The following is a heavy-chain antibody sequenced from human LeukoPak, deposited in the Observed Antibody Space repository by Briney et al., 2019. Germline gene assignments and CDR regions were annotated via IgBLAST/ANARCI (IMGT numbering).Heavy chain of an antibody. Sequence: SLVKVSCKASGGTFISYAISSVRHAPGQGLEWMGRIIPIFGTANYAQKFQGRVTITADESTSTAYMELSSLRSEDTAVYYCARERRNYYDSSGYYYWGQGTLVTVSS. CDR3: ARERRNYYDSSGYYY. J-gene: IGHJ4*02. D-gene: IGHD3-22*01. V-gene: IGHV1-69*01. CDR1: GGTFISYA. CDR2: IIPIFGTA.